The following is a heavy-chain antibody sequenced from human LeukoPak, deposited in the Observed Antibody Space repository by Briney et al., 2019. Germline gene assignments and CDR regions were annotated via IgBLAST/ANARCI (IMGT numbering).Heavy chain of an antibody. V-gene: IGHV3-23*01. Sequence: GGSLRLSCAASGFTFSSYAASWVRQAPGKGLEWVSSISGSGGSTYSADSVKGRFTISRDNSKNTLYLQMNSLRAEDTALYYCAKDRSCTNDICHGDFDYWGQGTLVTVSS. CDR3: AKDRSCTNDICHGDFDY. D-gene: IGHD2-8*01. CDR1: GFTFSSYA. CDR2: ISGSGGST. J-gene: IGHJ4*02.